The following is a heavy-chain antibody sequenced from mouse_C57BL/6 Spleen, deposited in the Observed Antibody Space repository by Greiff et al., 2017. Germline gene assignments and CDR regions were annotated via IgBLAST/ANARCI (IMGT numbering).Heavy chain of an antibody. D-gene: IGHD2-4*01. CDR1: GYTFTSYG. J-gene: IGHJ4*01. Sequence: QVQLQQSGAELARPGASVKLSCKASGYTFTSYGISWVKQRTGQGLEWIGEIYPRSGNTYYNEKFKGKATLTADKSSSTAYMELRSLTSEDSAVYFCARSYDYDEAYAMDYWGQGTSVTVSS. CDR2: IYPRSGNT. CDR3: ARSYDYDEAYAMDY. V-gene: IGHV1-81*01.